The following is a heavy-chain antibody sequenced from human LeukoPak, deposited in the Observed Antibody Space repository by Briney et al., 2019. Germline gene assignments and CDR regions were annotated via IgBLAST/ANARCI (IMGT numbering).Heavy chain of an antibody. CDR1: GYSFTSYW. CDR3: ATGYSSGWNGYYFDY. CDR2: IYPADSDT. V-gene: IGHV5-51*01. D-gene: IGHD6-19*01. J-gene: IGHJ4*02. Sequence: GESLKISCEGSGYSFTSYWIGWVRQMPGKGLEWMGIIYPADSDTRYSPSFQGQVTISADKSITTAYLQWRSLKASDTAIYFCATGYSSGWNGYYFDYWGQGTPVTVSS.